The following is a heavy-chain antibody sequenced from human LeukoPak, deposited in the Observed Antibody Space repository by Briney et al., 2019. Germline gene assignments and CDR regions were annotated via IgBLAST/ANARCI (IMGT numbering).Heavy chain of an antibody. V-gene: IGHV4-59*12. CDR2: IYHSGST. D-gene: IGHD2-2*01. Sequence: SETLSLTGTVSGDSINDYYWSWIRQPAGKGLEWIGYIYHSGSTYYNPSLKSRVTISVDRSKNQFSLKLSSVTAADTAVYYCARGSYCSSTSCYAGEPIYYYYYGMDVWGKGTTVTVSS. J-gene: IGHJ6*04. CDR1: GDSINDYY. CDR3: ARGSYCSSTSCYAGEPIYYYYYGMDV.